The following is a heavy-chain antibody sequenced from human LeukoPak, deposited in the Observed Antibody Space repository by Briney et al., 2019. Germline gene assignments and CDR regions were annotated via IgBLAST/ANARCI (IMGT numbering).Heavy chain of an antibody. D-gene: IGHD3-10*01. CDR2: MSHNRGT. Sequence: SETLSLTCAVSGVSISSGYYWGWIRQPPGKGLEWIGSMSHNRGTYYNSSLKSRVTISMDTSKNQFSLRLSSVTAADTAVYYCAGYYASGVSAYDYFGMDVWGKGTTVTVSS. V-gene: IGHV4-38-2*01. CDR3: AGYYASGVSAYDYFGMDV. J-gene: IGHJ6*04. CDR1: GVSISSGYY.